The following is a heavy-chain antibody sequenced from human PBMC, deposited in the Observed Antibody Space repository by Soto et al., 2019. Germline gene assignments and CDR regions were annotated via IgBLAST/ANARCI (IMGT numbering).Heavy chain of an antibody. CDR3: ARDLSGGYYAYYYGMDV. D-gene: IGHD1-26*01. Sequence: GGSLRLSCAASGFTFSSYAMHWVRQAPGKGLEWVAVISYDGSNKYYADSVKGRFTISRDNSKNTLYLQMNSLRAEDTAVYYCARDLSGGYYAYYYGMDVWGQGTTVTVSS. J-gene: IGHJ6*02. CDR1: GFTFSSYA. V-gene: IGHV3-30*04. CDR2: ISYDGSNK.